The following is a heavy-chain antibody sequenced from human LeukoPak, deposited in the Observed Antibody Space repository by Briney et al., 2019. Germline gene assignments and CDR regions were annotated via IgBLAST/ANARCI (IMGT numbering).Heavy chain of an antibody. CDR1: GGSISSSSYY. V-gene: IGHV4-39*01. D-gene: IGHD6-19*01. J-gene: IGHJ4*02. CDR2: IYYSGST. Sequence: PSETLSLTCTVSGGSISSSSYYWGWIRQPPGKGLEWIGSIYYSGSTYYNPSLKSRVTISVDTSKNQFSLKLGSVTAADTAVYYCARLSSGWSRWGQGTLVTVSS. CDR3: ARLSSGWSR.